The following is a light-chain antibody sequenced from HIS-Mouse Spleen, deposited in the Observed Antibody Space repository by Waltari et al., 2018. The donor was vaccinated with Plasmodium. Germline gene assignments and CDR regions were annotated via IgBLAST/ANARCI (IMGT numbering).Light chain of an antibody. CDR3: QQYNNWSFT. V-gene: IGKV3-15*01. CDR2: GAS. Sequence: EIVMTQSPATLSVSPGESATLSRRASQSVSSNLAWYQQKPGQGPRLLIFGASTRATGIPARFSGSGSGTEFTLTISSLQSEDFAVYYCQQYNNWSFTFGPGTKVDIK. CDR1: QSVSSN. J-gene: IGKJ3*01.